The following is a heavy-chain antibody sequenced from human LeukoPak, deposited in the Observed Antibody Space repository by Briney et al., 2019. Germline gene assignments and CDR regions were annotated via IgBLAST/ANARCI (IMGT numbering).Heavy chain of an antibody. V-gene: IGHV1-2*06. J-gene: IGHJ4*02. CDR3: ARVKLWFGELFSDY. Sequence: GASVKVSCKASGYTFTGYYTHWVRQAPGQGLEWMGRINPNSGGTNYAQKFQGRVTMTRDTSISTAYMELSRLRSDDTAVYYCARVKLWFGELFSDYWGQGTLVTVSS. CDR2: INPNSGGT. D-gene: IGHD3-10*01. CDR1: GYTFTGYY.